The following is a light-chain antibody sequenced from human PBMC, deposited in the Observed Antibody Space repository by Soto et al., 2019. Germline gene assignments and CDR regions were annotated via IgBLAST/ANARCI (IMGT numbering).Light chain of an antibody. Sequence: QSVLTQPPSVSGAPGQRVTISCTGSSSNIGAGYDVHWYQQLPGTAPKLLIYGNSNRPSGVPDRFSGSTSGTSASLAITGRQAEDEADYYCQSYDNSLSGRGVFGGGTKLTVL. CDR3: QSYDNSLSGRGV. CDR1: SSNIGAGYD. CDR2: GNS. J-gene: IGLJ2*01. V-gene: IGLV1-40*01.